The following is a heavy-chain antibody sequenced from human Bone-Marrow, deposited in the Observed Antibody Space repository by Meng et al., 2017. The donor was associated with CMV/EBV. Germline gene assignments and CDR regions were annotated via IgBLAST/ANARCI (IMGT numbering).Heavy chain of an antibody. CDR1: EFTFSYYG. CDR2: IWNDGSDA. J-gene: IGHJ4*02. CDR3: AKDLEYSSAQGVY. Sequence: GESLKISCVGSEFTFSYYGMHWVRQAPGKGLEWVAFIWNDGSDAYYADSVKGRFIISRDNSESTLYLHMHSLRGDDTAVYYCAKDLEYSSAQGVYWGEGTLVTVSS. D-gene: IGHD6-6*01. V-gene: IGHV3-30*02.